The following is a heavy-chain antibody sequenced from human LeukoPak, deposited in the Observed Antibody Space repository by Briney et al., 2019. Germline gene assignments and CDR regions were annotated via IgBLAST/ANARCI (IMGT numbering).Heavy chain of an antibody. V-gene: IGHV3-21*06. D-gene: IGHD3-10*01. CDR3: ARALWSGPVYYGMDV. CDR2: ISSTSSYI. Sequence: NTGGSLRLSCAASGFTFSNYNFYWVRQAPGKGLEWVSSISSTSSYIYYADSVKGRFTISRDNAKNSLYLQMNSLRAEDTAVYYCARALWSGPVYYGMDVWGQGTTVTVSS. CDR1: GFTFSNYN. J-gene: IGHJ6*02.